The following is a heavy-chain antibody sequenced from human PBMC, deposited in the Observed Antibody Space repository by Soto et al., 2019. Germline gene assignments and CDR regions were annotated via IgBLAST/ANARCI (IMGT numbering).Heavy chain of an antibody. Sequence: SDTLSLTCSVSGGSIITSYYWAWIRQPPGKGLEWIGSIYYSGSTYYNPSLKSRVTIFVDTSQSQFSLILGSVTAADTAVYYFARNDWASVYGLNVCAQGATVTV. V-gene: IGHV4-39*01. J-gene: IGHJ6*02. CDR2: IYYSGST. CDR3: ARNDWASVYGLNV. D-gene: IGHD2-21*01. CDR1: GGSIITSYY.